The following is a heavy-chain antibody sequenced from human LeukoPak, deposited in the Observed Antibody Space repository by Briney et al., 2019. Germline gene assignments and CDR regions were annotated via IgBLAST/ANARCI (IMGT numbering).Heavy chain of an antibody. CDR1: GFTLSSYA. J-gene: IGHJ5*02. V-gene: IGHV3-23*01. CDR2: ISGSGGST. Sequence: PGGSLRLSCAASGFTLSSYAMSWVRQAPGKGLEWVSAISGSGGSTYYADSVKGRFTISRDNSKNTLYLQMNSLRAEDTAVYYCAKDPAYCSSTSCYGFSWFDPWGQGTLVTVSS. D-gene: IGHD2-2*01. CDR3: AKDPAYCSSTSCYGFSWFDP.